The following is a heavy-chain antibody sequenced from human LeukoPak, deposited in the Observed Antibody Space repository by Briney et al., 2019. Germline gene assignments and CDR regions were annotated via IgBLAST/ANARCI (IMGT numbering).Heavy chain of an antibody. CDR3: ARQPEGWYGSYYYYMDV. Sequence: SETLSLTCTVSGGSISISSYYWGWIRQPPGRGLEWIGTIYYSGITYYNPSLKSRVAISVDTSKNQFSLKLSSVTAADTAVYYCARQPEGWYGSYYYYMDVWGKGTTVTISS. CDR1: GGSISISSYY. V-gene: IGHV4-39*01. J-gene: IGHJ6*03. CDR2: IYYSGIT. D-gene: IGHD6-19*01.